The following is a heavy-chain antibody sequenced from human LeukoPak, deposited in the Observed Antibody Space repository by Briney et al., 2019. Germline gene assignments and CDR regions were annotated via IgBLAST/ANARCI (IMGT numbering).Heavy chain of an antibody. V-gene: IGHV3-66*02. Sequence: PGGSLTLSCAASGFTVSSNYMTWVRQAPGKGLEWVSVIYTVGSTYYADSVKSRFTISRDNSENTMYLHMNSLRAEDTAVYYCARRVPSYWYFDLWGRGTLVTVCS. D-gene: IGHD3-10*01. J-gene: IGHJ2*01. CDR1: GFTVSSNY. CDR2: IYTVGST. CDR3: ARRVPSYWYFDL.